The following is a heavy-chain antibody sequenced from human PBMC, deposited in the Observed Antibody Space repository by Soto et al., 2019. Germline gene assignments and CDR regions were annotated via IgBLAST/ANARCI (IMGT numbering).Heavy chain of an antibody. D-gene: IGHD5-12*01. CDR3: ARAHKGAGYRGIYWYFEL. J-gene: IGHJ2*01. V-gene: IGHV4-4*02. CDR2: IYHSGST. Sequence: QVQLQESGPGLVKPSGTLSLTCAVSGGSISSSNWWSWVRQPPGKGLEWIGEIYHSGSTNYNPSLKSRVTISVDKSKYQCSVKLSSVTAADTAVYYCARAHKGAGYRGIYWYFELWGRGTLVTVSS. CDR1: GGSISSSNW.